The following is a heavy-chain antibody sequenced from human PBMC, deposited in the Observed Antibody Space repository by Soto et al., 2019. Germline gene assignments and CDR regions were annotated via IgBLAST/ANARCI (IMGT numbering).Heavy chain of an antibody. CDR2: IYSAGST. J-gene: IGHJ4*02. D-gene: IGHD5-18*01. Sequence: LSFAASGLPDRRCYLSWVHQTPGKGLQWVSVIYSAGSTYYANSVKGRFTISRDISTNMVYLQMSSLTDEDTAVYYCARAREPEYSSAICFDSWGQGALVTVS. V-gene: IGHV3-53*01. CDR1: GLPDRRCY. CDR3: ARAREPEYSSAICFDS.